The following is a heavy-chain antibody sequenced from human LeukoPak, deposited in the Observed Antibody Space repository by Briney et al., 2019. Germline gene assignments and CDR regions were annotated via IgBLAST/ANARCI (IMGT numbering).Heavy chain of an antibody. J-gene: IGHJ4*02. CDR3: ALSGSAYCGGDCYSHFGY. CDR1: GFTFSSYA. V-gene: IGHV3-21*01. CDR2: ISSSSSYI. D-gene: IGHD2-21*02. Sequence: GGSLRLSCAASGFTFSSYAMSWVRQAPGKGLEWVSSISSSSSYIYYADSVKGRFTISRDNAKNSLYLQMNSLRAEDTAVYYCALSGSAYCGGDCYSHFGYWGQGTLVTVSS.